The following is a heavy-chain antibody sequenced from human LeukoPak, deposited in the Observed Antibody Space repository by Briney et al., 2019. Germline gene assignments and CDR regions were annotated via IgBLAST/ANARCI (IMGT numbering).Heavy chain of an antibody. Sequence: SETLSLTCTVSGGSISSYHWSWIRQPAGKGLEWIGRIYTSGSTNYNPSLKSRVTMSVDTSKNQFSLKLSSVTAADTAVYYCASSTFGELLYFDYWGQGTLVTVSS. V-gene: IGHV4-4*07. J-gene: IGHJ4*02. CDR2: IYTSGST. D-gene: IGHD3-10*01. CDR3: ASSTFGELLYFDY. CDR1: GGSISSYH.